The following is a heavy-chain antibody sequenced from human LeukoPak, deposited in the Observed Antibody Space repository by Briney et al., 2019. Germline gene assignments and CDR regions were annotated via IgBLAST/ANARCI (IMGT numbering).Heavy chain of an antibody. V-gene: IGHV3-23*01. Sequence: PGGSLRLSRAASGFTFNSYCMAWIRQAPEKGLEWVSSITDSGVSTYYADSVKGGYTISRDNAKNTLYLQMNSLRAEDTAVYYCAKGLRGNYDYWGEGTLVTVSS. CDR1: GFTFNSYC. CDR2: ITDSGVST. D-gene: IGHD1-26*01. J-gene: IGHJ4*02. CDR3: AKGLRGNYDY.